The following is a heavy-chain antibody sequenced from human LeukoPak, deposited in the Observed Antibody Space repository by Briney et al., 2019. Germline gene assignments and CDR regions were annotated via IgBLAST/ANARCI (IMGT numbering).Heavy chain of an antibody. CDR3: AREVSGSGPLDY. V-gene: IGHV3-11*01. J-gene: IGHJ4*02. Sequence: YYADSVKGRFTISRDNAKNSLYLQMNSLRAEDTAVYYCAREVSGSGPLDYWGQGTLVTVSS. D-gene: IGHD3-10*01.